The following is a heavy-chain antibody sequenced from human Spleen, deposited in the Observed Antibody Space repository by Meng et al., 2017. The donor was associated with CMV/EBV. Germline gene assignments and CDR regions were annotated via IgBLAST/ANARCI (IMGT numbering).Heavy chain of an antibody. CDR1: GFSFSDYT. Sequence: ETLSLTCAASGFSFSDYTMIWVRQAPGKGLHWVSYISRSSTSIYYADSVKGRFTISRDNAKNSLFLQMNSLRAEDTAVYYCARDLNDAHGMDVWGQGTTVTVSS. D-gene: IGHD1-1*01. J-gene: IGHJ6*02. CDR3: ARDLNDAHGMDV. V-gene: IGHV3-48*04. CDR2: ISRSSTSI.